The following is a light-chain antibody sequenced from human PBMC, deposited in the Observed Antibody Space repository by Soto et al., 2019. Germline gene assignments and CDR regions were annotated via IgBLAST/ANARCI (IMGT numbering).Light chain of an antibody. J-gene: IGKJ1*01. CDR3: QQSGSSSGWT. V-gene: IGKV3-20*01. Sequence: ETVLTQSPGTLSLSPGERATLSCRASQSVSSSYLAWYQQKPGQPPRLLIYGASSRATGIPDRFSGSGSGTDFTLTITRLEPEDFAVYYCQQSGSSSGWTVGQGTKVEVK. CDR2: GAS. CDR1: QSVSSSY.